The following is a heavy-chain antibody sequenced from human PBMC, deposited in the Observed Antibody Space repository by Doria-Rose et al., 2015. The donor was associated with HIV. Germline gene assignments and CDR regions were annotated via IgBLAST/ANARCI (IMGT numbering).Heavy chain of an antibody. CDR1: GYTFTSYG. CDR2: IGVDNGNT. V-gene: IGHV1-18*04. J-gene: IGHJ5*01. Sequence: QVQLVQSGPEVKKPGASVKVSCTASGYTFTSYGISWVRQAPGQGLEWMGWIGVDNGNTIYAQTLQGRVTMTTDTSTSTAYVELRSLRSDDTAVYYCARDALGATPFDSWGQGTLVTVS. CDR3: ARDALGATPFDS. D-gene: IGHD1-26*01.